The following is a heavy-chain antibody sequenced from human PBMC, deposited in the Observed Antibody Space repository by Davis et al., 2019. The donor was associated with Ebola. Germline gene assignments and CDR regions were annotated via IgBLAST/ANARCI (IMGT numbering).Heavy chain of an antibody. J-gene: IGHJ4*02. D-gene: IGHD2-8*01. CDR2: INPGTGNT. V-gene: IGHV1-3*01. Sequence: ASVKVSCKATGYTFTSYTVHWVRQDPGQGLHWLGWINPGTGNTRYSQKFQDRVTFTWDTSASTAYMELSSLRSEDTAVYYCARAYCTNGVCYFVGFDYWGQGTLVTVSS. CDR1: GYTFTSYT. CDR3: ARAYCTNGVCYFVGFDY.